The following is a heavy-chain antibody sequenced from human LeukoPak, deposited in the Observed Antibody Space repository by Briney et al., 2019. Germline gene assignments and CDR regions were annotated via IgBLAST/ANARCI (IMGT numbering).Heavy chain of an antibody. Sequence: PSETLSLTCTVSGYSISSGYYWGWIRQPLGKGLEWIGSIYHSGSTYYNPSLKSRVTISVDTSKNQFSLKLSSVTAADTAVYYCAGERPNYDGSGSYHPSWGQGTLVTVSS. V-gene: IGHV4-38-2*02. CDR3: AGERPNYDGSGSYHPS. D-gene: IGHD3-10*01. CDR2: IYHSGST. J-gene: IGHJ4*02. CDR1: GYSISSGYY.